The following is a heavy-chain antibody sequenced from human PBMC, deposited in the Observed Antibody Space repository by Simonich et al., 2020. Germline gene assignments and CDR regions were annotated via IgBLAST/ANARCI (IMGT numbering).Heavy chain of an antibody. V-gene: IGHV3-30*07. CDR3: AREGAGNDAFDI. D-gene: IGHD1-26*01. CDR2: ISYDGRNK. J-gene: IGHJ3*02. Sequence: QVQLVESGGGVVQPGRSLRLSCAASGFTFSSYAMHWVRQAPGKGREWVTVISYDGRNKDYADSVKGRFTIARDNSKNTLYLQMNSLRAEDTAVYYCAREGAGNDAFDIWGQGTMVTVSS. CDR1: GFTFSSYA.